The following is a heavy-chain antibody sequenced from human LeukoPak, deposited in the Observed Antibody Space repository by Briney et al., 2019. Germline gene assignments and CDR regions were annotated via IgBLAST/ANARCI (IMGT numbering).Heavy chain of an antibody. CDR3: TRDAYNFNDFDY. J-gene: IGHJ4*02. V-gene: IGHV3-30*01. Sequence: PGGSQRLSCAVSEFTFSHFAMHWVRQAPGKGLEWVAVVSSHGNDGYYADSVKGRFTISRDNSKNTLYLQIDSLRAEDTAIYYCTRDAYNFNDFDYWGQGTLVTVSS. CDR2: VSSHGNDG. CDR1: EFTFSHFA. D-gene: IGHD5-24*01.